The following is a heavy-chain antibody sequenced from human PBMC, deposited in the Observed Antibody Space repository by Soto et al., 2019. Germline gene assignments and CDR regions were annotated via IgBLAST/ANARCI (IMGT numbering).Heavy chain of an antibody. CDR1: GGTFSSYA. Sequence: ASVKVSCKASGGTFSSYAISWVRQAPGQGLEWMGGIIPIFGTANYAQKFQGRVTITADESTSTAYMELSSLRSEDTAVYYCARGRRRVVVAATRSRYYYGMDVWGQGTTVTVSS. D-gene: IGHD2-15*01. V-gene: IGHV1-69*13. J-gene: IGHJ6*02. CDR2: IIPIFGTA. CDR3: ARGRRRVVVAATRSRYYYGMDV.